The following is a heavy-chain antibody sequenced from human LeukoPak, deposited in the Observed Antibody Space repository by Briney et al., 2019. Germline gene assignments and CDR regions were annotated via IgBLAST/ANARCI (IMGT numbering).Heavy chain of an antibody. D-gene: IGHD2-2*02. Sequence: RPGGSLRLSCAASGFTFSAYWMPWVRQAPGEGLVWVSRIHSDGSITTYADSVKGRFTISRDNAKNSLYLQMNSLKIEDTAFYYCAKDRAPYTTPASHWFDPWGQGTLVTVSS. V-gene: IGHV3-74*01. CDR1: GFTFSAYW. J-gene: IGHJ5*02. CDR3: AKDRAPYTTPASHWFDP. CDR2: IHSDGSIT.